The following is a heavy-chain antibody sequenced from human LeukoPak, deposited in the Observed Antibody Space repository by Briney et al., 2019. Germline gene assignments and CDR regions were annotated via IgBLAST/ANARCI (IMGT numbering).Heavy chain of an antibody. CDR2: INHSGST. CDR3: ARGRGITMVRGVRFDY. J-gene: IGHJ4*02. V-gene: IGHV4-34*01. D-gene: IGHD3-10*01. Sequence: SETLSLTCAVYGGSFSGYYWSWIRQPPGKGLEWIGEINHSGSTNYNPSLKSRVTISVDTSKNQFSPKLSSVTAADTAVYYCARGRGITMVRGVRFDYWGQGTLVTVSS. CDR1: GGSFSGYY.